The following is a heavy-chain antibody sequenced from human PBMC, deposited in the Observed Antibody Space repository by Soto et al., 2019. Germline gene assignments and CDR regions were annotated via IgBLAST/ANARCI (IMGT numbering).Heavy chain of an antibody. J-gene: IGHJ4*02. Sequence: EQLVESGGGLIQPGGSLRISCAFSGLTVSRNYMSWVRQAPGKGLDWVSVLYSGGSSSCAESVKGRFTISRDSSKNILFLQMNSLRPEDTAIYYCAHSSGHHYYFDSWGQGTLVTVSS. CDR3: AHSSGHHYYFDS. D-gene: IGHD3-22*01. CDR1: GLTVSRNY. V-gene: IGHV3-53*01. CDR2: LYSGGSS.